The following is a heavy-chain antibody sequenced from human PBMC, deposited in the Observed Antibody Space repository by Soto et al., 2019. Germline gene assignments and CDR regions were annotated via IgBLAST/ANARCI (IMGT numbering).Heavy chain of an antibody. V-gene: IGHV1-8*01. Sequence: QVQLVQSGAEVKKPGASVKVSCKASGYTFTSYDINWVRQATGQGLEWMGWMNPNSGNTGYAQKFQGRVTMTRNTSISTAYMELGSLRSEDTAVYYCARGPYDFWSGYPPGGMDVWGPRDHGHRLL. CDR1: GYTFTSYD. CDR2: MNPNSGNT. CDR3: ARGPYDFWSGYPPGGMDV. D-gene: IGHD3-3*01. J-gene: IGHJ6*01.